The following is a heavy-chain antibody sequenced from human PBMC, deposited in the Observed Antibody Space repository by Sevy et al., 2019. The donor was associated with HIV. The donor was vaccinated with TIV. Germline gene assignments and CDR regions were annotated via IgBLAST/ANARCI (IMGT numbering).Heavy chain of an antibody. Sequence: GGSLRLSCAASGLIFNSYTMNWVRQAPGKGLEWVSPISGSGGTTYYADSVKGRFTISRDNSKKKVDLQMNSLTVEDTAVYYCAKGYGSGSPPDYWGQGTLVTVSS. CDR1: GLIFNSYT. CDR3: AKGYGSGSPPDY. CDR2: ISGSGGTT. J-gene: IGHJ4*02. D-gene: IGHD3-10*01. V-gene: IGHV3-23*01.